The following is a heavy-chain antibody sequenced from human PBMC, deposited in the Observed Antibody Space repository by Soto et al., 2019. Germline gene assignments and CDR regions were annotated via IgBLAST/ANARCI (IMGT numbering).Heavy chain of an antibody. CDR3: ARESIAAAGRDRYYYYGMDV. CDR2: INPSGGST. Sequence: QVQLVQSGAEVKKPGASVKVSCKASGYTFTSYYMHWVRQAPGQGLEWMGIINPSGGSTSYAQKFQGRVTMTRDTSTSTVYMELSSLRSEDTAVYYCARESIAAAGRDRYYYYGMDVWGQGTTVTVSS. V-gene: IGHV1-46*03. D-gene: IGHD6-13*01. J-gene: IGHJ6*02. CDR1: GYTFTSYY.